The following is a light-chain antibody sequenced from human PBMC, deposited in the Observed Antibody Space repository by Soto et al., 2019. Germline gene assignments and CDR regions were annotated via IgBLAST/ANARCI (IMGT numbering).Light chain of an antibody. Sequence: DVQITQSQSSLSASVGDAVSLTCRASRSISNYLNWYQQKPGRAPKLLISGASSLQRGVPSRFSGSGSGTTFTLTITSLQPDDFAIYFCQQSYTAPYTFGPGTKVDI. V-gene: IGKV1-39*01. CDR2: GAS. J-gene: IGKJ3*01. CDR1: RSISNY. CDR3: QQSYTAPYT.